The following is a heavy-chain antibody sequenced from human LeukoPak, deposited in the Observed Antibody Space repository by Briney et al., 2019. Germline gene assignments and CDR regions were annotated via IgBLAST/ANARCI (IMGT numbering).Heavy chain of an antibody. J-gene: IGHJ4*02. CDR1: GFTLDDYA. CDR2: INWSSDII. V-gene: IGHV3-9*01. Sequence: PGGSLRLSCAASGFTLDDYAMHWVRQVPGKGLEWVSGINWSSDIIHYADSVKGRFTISRDNAKNSLYLQMNSLRPEDTALYCCAKDIVATILGPLDYWGQGTLVTVSS. D-gene: IGHD5-12*01. CDR3: AKDIVATILGPLDY.